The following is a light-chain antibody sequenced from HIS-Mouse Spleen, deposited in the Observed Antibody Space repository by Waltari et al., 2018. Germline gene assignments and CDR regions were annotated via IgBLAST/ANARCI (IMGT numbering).Light chain of an antibody. V-gene: IGKV1-9*01. Sequence: DIQLTQSPSFLSASVGDRVTITCRASQGISSYLPWYQQKPGKAPKLLIYAASTLQSGVPSRFCGSGSGTEFTLTISSLQPEDFATYYCQQLNSYPPTFGQGTKVEIK. J-gene: IGKJ1*01. CDR2: AAS. CDR3: QQLNSYPPT. CDR1: QGISSY.